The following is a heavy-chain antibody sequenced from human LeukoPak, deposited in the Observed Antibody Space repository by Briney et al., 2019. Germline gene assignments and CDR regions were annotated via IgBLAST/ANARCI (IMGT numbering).Heavy chain of an antibody. D-gene: IGHD6-19*01. J-gene: IGHJ3*02. CDR3: ARGPYSSGWPEGDAFDI. CDR2: ISAYNGNT. CDR1: GYTFTSYG. Sequence: ASVKVSCTASGYTFTSYGISWVRQAPGQGLEWMGWISAYNGNTNYAQKLQGRVTMTTDTSTSTAYMELRSLRSDDTAVYYCARGPYSSGWPEGDAFDIWGQGTMVTVSS. V-gene: IGHV1-18*01.